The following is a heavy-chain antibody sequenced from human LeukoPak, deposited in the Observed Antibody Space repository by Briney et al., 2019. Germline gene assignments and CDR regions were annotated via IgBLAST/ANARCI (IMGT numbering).Heavy chain of an antibody. Sequence: GGSLRLSCAASGFTFSDHYMDWVRLAPGKGLEWVGRSRNKANSYTTDYAASVKGRFTISGDDSKNSLYLQMNSLKTEDTAVYYCARAYSSARYSPGYWGQGTLVTVSS. CDR2: SRNKANSYTT. D-gene: IGHD6-19*01. CDR1: GFTFSDHY. V-gene: IGHV3-72*01. J-gene: IGHJ4*02. CDR3: ARAYSSARYSPGY.